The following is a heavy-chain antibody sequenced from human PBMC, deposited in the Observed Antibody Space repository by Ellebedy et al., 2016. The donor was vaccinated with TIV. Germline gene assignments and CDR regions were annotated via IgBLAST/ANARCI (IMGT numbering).Heavy chain of an antibody. D-gene: IGHD2-21*02. V-gene: IGHV3-21*01. J-gene: IGHJ3*01. Sequence: GESLKISXEASGFTFSSYSMNWVRQAPGKGLEWVSSIITISDYIYYADSVKGRFTISRDNAQNSLFLQMNSLTAEDTAVYYCARSDRGAWTDAVAFWGQGTLVTVSS. CDR2: IITISDYI. CDR3: ARSDRGAWTDAVAF. CDR1: GFTFSSYS.